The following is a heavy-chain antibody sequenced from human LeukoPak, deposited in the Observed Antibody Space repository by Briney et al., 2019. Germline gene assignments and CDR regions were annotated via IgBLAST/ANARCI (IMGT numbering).Heavy chain of an antibody. CDR2: VIPFFPAT. Sequence: ASVKVSCKASGGTFSSYAFNWVRQAPGQGLEWMGGVIPFFPATNYAQKFQGRVTITADESTTTAYLEISGLRSEDTAVYYCAKMQGYAYSDFWGQGTLITVSS. J-gene: IGHJ4*02. CDR3: AKMQGYAYSDF. CDR1: GGTFSSYA. D-gene: IGHD2-21*01. V-gene: IGHV1-69*13.